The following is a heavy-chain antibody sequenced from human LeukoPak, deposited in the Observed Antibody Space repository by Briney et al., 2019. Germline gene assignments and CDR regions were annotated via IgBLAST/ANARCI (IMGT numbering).Heavy chain of an antibody. J-gene: IGHJ6*02. D-gene: IGHD3-10*01. CDR3: ARVGYFGSGPMDV. CDR1: GFTFSSYD. CDR2: IDTAGAT. V-gene: IGHV3-13*01. Sequence: GGSLRLSCARSGFTFSSYDMHCVRQPAGKGLEWVSGIDTAGATYYPGSVSRRFTISTENGRNSFSLQMNRLRAGDTSVYYCARVGYFGSGPMDVSGQGSTLTPSS.